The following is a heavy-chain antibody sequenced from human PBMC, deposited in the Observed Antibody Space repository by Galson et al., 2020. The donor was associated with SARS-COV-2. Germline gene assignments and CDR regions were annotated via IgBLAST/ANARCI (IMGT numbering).Heavy chain of an antibody. J-gene: IGHJ6*02. CDR2: IIPIFAPA. CDR1: GGTFSSYA. D-gene: IGHD2-21*01. CDR3: ARSGWGSGYYYYGMDV. V-gene: IGHV1-69*13. Sequence: SVKVSCKASGGTFSSYAISWVRQAPGQGLEWMGGIIPIFAPANYAQKFQGRVMITADESTSTTYMELSSLRSEDTAVYYCARSGWGSGYYYYGMDVWGQGTTVTVSS.